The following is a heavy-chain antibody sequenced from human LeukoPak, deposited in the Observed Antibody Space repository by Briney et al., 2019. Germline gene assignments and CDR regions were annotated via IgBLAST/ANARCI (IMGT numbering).Heavy chain of an antibody. CDR1: GYTFTGYY. Sequence: ASVKVSCKASGYTFTGYYMHWVRQAPGQGLEWMGRINPNSGGRNYAQKFQGRVTMTRDTSISTAYMELSRLRSDDTAVYYCARGTDKDGYNYDYWGQGTLVTVSS. CDR2: INPNSGGR. D-gene: IGHD5-24*01. CDR3: ARGTDKDGYNYDY. J-gene: IGHJ4*02. V-gene: IGHV1-2*06.